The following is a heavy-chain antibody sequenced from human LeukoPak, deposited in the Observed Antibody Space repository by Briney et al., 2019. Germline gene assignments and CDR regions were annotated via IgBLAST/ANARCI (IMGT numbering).Heavy chain of an antibody. V-gene: IGHV1-2*02. D-gene: IGHD7-27*01. CDR2: INPKTGST. CDR1: GYTFTDYY. CDR3: ARASLGIRLGAFDI. Sequence: ASVKVSCKASGYTFTDYYIHWVRQAPGQGLEWMGWINPKTGSTNYPQKFQGRVTMTRDTSISTAYMELSRLRSDDTAVYYCARASLGIRLGAFDIWGQGTMVTVSS. J-gene: IGHJ3*02.